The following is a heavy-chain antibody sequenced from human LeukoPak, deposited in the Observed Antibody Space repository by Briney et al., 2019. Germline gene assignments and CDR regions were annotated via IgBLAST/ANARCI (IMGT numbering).Heavy chain of an antibody. CDR3: ARDRGLANNWFDP. Sequence: ASVKVSCKASGYTFTNYYIHWMRQAPGQGLEWMGIINPSGGSTSYAQKFQGRVTMTRDMSTSTVYMELSSLRSEDTAVYYCARDRGLANNWFDPWGQGTLVTVSS. D-gene: IGHD3-10*01. CDR2: INPSGGST. V-gene: IGHV1-46*01. CDR1: GYTFTNYY. J-gene: IGHJ5*02.